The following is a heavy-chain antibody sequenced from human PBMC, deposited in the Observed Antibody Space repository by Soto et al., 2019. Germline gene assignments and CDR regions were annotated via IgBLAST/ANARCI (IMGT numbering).Heavy chain of an antibody. J-gene: IGHJ3*02. V-gene: IGHV3-53*01. CDR3: ARGHDYGDYEPTDAFDI. D-gene: IGHD4-17*01. CDR2: IYSGGST. CDR1: GFTVSSNY. Sequence: EVQLVEPGGGLIQPGGSLRLSCAASGFTVSSNYMSWVRQAPGKGLEWVSVIYSGGSTYYADSVKGRFTISRDNSKNTLYLQMNSLRAEDTAVYYCARGHDYGDYEPTDAFDIWGQGTMVTVSS.